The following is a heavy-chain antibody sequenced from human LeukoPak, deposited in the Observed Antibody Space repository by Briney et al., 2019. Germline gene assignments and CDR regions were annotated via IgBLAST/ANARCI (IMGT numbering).Heavy chain of an antibody. V-gene: IGHV4-59*01. CDR2: IYYSGST. CDR1: GGSTSSYY. D-gene: IGHD3-22*01. J-gene: IGHJ4*02. CDR3: ARSGAYYYDSSGYYTFDY. Sequence: SETLSLTCTVSGGSTSSYYWSWIRQPPGKGLEWIGYIYYSGSTNYNPSLKSRVTISVDTSKNQFSLKLSSVTAADTAVYYCARSGAYYYDSSGYYTFDYWGQGTLVTVSS.